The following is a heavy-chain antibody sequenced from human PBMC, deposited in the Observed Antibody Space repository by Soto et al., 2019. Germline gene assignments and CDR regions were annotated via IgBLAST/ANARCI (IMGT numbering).Heavy chain of an antibody. J-gene: IGHJ4*02. CDR3: ARETSSWSLDY. Sequence: EGSLRISCAASGFTFSTYVMHWVCQAPGKGLVWVTRSNSDGRSTDHADSVKGRFTISRDNAKNTLYLQINSLRVEDTAVYYCARETSSWSLDYWGQGMLVTVSS. D-gene: IGHD6-13*01. CDR2: SNSDGRST. CDR1: GFTFSTYV. V-gene: IGHV3-74*01.